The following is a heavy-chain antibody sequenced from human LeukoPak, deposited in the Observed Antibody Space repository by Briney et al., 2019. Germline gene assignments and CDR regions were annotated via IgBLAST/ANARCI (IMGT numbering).Heavy chain of an antibody. J-gene: IGHJ4*02. D-gene: IGHD3-9*01. CDR2: IIPILGIA. Sequence: SVKVSCKASGGTFSSYAISWVRHAPGQGLEWMGRIIPILGIANYAQKFQGRVTITADKSTSTAYMELSSLRSEDTAVYYCARSYDILTATPFYWGQGTLVTVSS. CDR1: GGTFSSYA. CDR3: ARSYDILTATPFY. V-gene: IGHV1-69*04.